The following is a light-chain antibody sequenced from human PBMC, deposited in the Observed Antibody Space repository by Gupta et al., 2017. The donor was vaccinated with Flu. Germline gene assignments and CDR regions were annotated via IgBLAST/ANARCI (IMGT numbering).Light chain of an antibody. V-gene: IGKV3-11*01. CDR3: QQRDDWPDT. Sequence: ASPPLSCRDSQSVSTFFAWYQQKPAQAPRLLIYVASNRATGIPPRFSGSGSGTHFTLTISSLEPEDFAFYYCQQRDDWPDTFGQGTKLEIK. J-gene: IGKJ2*01. CDR2: VAS. CDR1: QSVSTF.